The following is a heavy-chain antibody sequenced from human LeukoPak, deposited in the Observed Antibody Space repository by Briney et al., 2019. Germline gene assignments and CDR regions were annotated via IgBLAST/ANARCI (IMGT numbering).Heavy chain of an antibody. CDR2: ISSSSSTI. D-gene: IGHD2-15*01. CDR1: GFTVSSNY. Sequence: GGSLRLSCAASGFTVSSNYMSWVRQAPGKGLEWVSYISSSSSTIFYADSVKGRFTISRDNAKNSLYLQMNSLRADDTAVYYCARVHGGYPFDYWGQGTLVTVSS. CDR3: ARVHGGYPFDY. V-gene: IGHV3-48*01. J-gene: IGHJ4*02.